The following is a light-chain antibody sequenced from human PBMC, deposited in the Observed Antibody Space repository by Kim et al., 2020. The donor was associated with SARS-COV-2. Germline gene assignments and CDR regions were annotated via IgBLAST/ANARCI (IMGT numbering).Light chain of an antibody. J-gene: IGLJ2*01. V-gene: IGLV3-1*01. Sequence: VSPGQTASISCSGDKLGDKYASWYQQKPGQSPVVVIYQDTKRPSGIPERFSGSNSGNTATLTISGTQAMDEADYYCQAWDGSTSVVFGGGTQLTVL. CDR2: QDT. CDR1: KLGDKY. CDR3: QAWDGSTSVV.